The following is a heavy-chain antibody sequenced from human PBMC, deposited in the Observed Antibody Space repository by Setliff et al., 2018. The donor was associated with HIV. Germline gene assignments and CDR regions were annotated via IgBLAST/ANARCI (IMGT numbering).Heavy chain of an antibody. D-gene: IGHD2-21*01. Sequence: SETLSLTCAVSGYSISSGYYWGWIRQPPGKGLEWIGDVNPTGRPNYSPSLKSRVTMSLDTSKNQFSLNLKSVTAADTALYYCATTGQGRAYFDFWGQGSLVTVSS. V-gene: IGHV4-38-2*01. J-gene: IGHJ4*02. CDR2: VNPTGRP. CDR3: ATTGQGRAYFDF. CDR1: GYSISSGYY.